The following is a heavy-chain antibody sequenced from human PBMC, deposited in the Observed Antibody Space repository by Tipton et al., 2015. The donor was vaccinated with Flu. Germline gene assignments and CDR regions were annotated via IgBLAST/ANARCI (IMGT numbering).Heavy chain of an antibody. D-gene: IGHD1-14*01. CDR2: IYYSGST. Sequence: TLSLTCTVSGGSISSSSYYWGWIRQPPGKGLEWIGSIYYSGSTYYNPSLKSRVTISVDTSKNQFSLKLSSVTAADTAVYYCARGSIIPWYFDLWGRGTLVTVSS. V-gene: IGHV4-39*07. CDR3: ARGSIIPWYFDL. CDR1: GGSISSSSYY. J-gene: IGHJ2*01.